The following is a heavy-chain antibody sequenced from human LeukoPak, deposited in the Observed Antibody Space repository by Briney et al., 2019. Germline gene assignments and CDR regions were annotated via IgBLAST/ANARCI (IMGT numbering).Heavy chain of an antibody. V-gene: IGHV4-61*02. Sequence: PSETLSLTCTVSGGSISSGSYYWSWIRQPAGKGLEWIGRIYTSGSTNYNPSLKSRVTISVDTSKNQFSLKLSSVTAADTAVYYCARAVVNYYGSGSYVDYWGQGTLVTVSS. CDR2: IYTSGST. J-gene: IGHJ4*02. CDR1: GGSISSGSYY. D-gene: IGHD3-10*01. CDR3: ARAVVNYYGSGSYVDY.